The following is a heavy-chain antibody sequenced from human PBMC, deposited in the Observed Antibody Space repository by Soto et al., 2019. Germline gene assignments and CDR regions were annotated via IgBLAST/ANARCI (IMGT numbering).Heavy chain of an antibody. D-gene: IGHD2-15*01. CDR1: GFTFSSYG. CDR2: IWYDGSNK. CDR3: AREGYCSGGSCPEYYYYMDV. V-gene: IGHV3-33*01. J-gene: IGHJ6*03. Sequence: GGSLRLSCAASGFTFSSYGMHWVRQAPGKGLEWVAVIWYDGSNKYYADSVKGRFTISRDNSKNTLYLQMNSLRAEDTAVYYCAREGYCSGGSCPEYYYYMDVWGKGTTVTVSS.